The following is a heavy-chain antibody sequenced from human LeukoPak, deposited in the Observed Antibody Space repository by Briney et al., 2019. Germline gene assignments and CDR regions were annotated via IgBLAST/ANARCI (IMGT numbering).Heavy chain of an antibody. CDR3: ARVYDYVWGSYRQPFDY. D-gene: IGHD3-16*02. CDR2: INPNSGGT. J-gene: IGHJ4*02. V-gene: IGHV1-2*06. Sequence: GASVKVSCKASGYIFTDYYMHWVRQAPGQELGWMGRINPNSGGTNYAQKFQGRVTMTRDTSISTAYMELSRLRSDDTAVYYCARVYDYVWGSYRQPFDYWGQGTLVTVSS. CDR1: GYIFTDYY.